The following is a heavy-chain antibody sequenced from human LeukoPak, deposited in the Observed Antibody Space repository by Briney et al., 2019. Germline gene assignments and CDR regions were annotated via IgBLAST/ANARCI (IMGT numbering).Heavy chain of an antibody. CDR1: GGAFSRYY. Sequence: SETLSLTCAVYGGAFSRYYWSWNRQSPGKGLEWIAEIDHRGDTNYNPSVKSRVTISVDTSKNQFSLKVRSLSAADTAVYYCARGHTITETSYFDFWGQGTLVTVSS. CDR3: ARGHTITETSYFDF. D-gene: IGHD1-7*01. J-gene: IGHJ4*03. CDR2: IDHRGDT. V-gene: IGHV4-34*01.